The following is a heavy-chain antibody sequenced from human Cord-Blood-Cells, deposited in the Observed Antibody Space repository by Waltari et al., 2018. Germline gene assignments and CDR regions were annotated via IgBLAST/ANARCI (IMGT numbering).Heavy chain of an antibody. J-gene: IGHJ4*02. V-gene: IGHV3-30*14. CDR1: GFTFSSYV. D-gene: IGHD3-22*01. CDR3: ASTPYDSSGYYYY. Sequence: QVQLVESGGGVVQPGRSLRLSCAASGFTFSSYVMHWVRQAPGKGLEWVAVISYDGSNKYYADSVKGRFTISRDNSKNTLYLQMNSLRAEDTAVYYCASTPYDSSGYYYYWGQGTLVTVSS. CDR2: ISYDGSNK.